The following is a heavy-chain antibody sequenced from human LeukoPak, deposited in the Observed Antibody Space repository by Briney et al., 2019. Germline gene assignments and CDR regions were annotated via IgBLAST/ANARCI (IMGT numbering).Heavy chain of an antibody. D-gene: IGHD3-10*01. V-gene: IGHV4-4*07. CDR3: AKYASGSLVV. Sequence: PSETLSLTCSVSGDSIISSYFWSWIRQPAGKGLEWIGRIYNTGNTDFNPSLKSRVTMSVDTSRNQFSLKVYSVTAADTAVYYCAKYASGSLVVWGQGTLVTVSS. J-gene: IGHJ4*02. CDR2: IYNTGNT. CDR1: GDSIISSYF.